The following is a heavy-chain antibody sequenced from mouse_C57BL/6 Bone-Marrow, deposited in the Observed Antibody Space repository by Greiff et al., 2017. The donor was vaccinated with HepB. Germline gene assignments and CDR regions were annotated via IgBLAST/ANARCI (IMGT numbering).Heavy chain of an antibody. CDR3: ARTLRLPAWFAY. Sequence: QVQLQQSGAELVRPGASVKLSCKASGYTFTDYYINWVKQRPGQGLEWIARIYPGSGNTYYNEKFKGKATLTAEKSSSTAYMQLSSLTSEDSAVYFCARTLRLPAWFAYWGQGTLVTVSA. D-gene: IGHD3-2*02. J-gene: IGHJ3*01. CDR2: IYPGSGNT. CDR1: GYTFTDYY. V-gene: IGHV1-76*01.